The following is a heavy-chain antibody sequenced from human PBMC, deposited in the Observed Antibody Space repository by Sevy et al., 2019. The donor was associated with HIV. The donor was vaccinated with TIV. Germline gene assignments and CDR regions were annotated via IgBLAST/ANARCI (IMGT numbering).Heavy chain of an antibody. CDR3: AKDYYAGSGYYPQGAFDI. J-gene: IGHJ3*02. Sequence: GGSLRLSCAASGFTFNNYAMSWVRQAPGKGLEWVSVISYSGASTYYADSVKGRFTISRDNSKNTLYLQMNSLRAEDTAVYYCAKDYYAGSGYYPQGAFDIWGQGTMVTVSS. CDR2: ISYSGAST. CDR1: GFTFNNYA. V-gene: IGHV3-23*01. D-gene: IGHD3-22*01.